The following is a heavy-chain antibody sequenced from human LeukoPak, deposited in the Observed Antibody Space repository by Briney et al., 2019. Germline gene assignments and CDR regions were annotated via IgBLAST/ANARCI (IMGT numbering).Heavy chain of an antibody. CDR2: INHSGST. J-gene: IGHJ4*02. CDR1: GGSFSGYY. V-gene: IGHV4-34*01. CDR3: AREGSSGSYFDY. D-gene: IGHD1-26*01. Sequence: SETLSLTCAVYGGSFSGYYWSWIRQPPGKGLEWIGEINHSGSTNYNSSLKSRVTISVDKSKNQFSLKLSSVTAADTAVYYCAREGSSGSYFDYWGQGTLVTVSS.